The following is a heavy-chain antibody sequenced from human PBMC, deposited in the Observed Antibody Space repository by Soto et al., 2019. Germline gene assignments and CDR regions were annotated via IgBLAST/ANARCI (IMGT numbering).Heavy chain of an antibody. Sequence: QVQLVQAGAEVKKPGASVKVSCKASGYTFTSYGIRWVRQAPGQGLEWMGWIIAYNGNTNYAQKLQGRVTMNTDTSTSTAYMELRSLRSDDTDGYYCAREQWLVLLGSYYFYYWGQGTLVTVSS. CDR2: IIAYNGNT. D-gene: IGHD6-19*01. CDR3: AREQWLVLLGSYYFYY. J-gene: IGHJ4*02. V-gene: IGHV1-18*01. CDR1: GYTFTSYG.